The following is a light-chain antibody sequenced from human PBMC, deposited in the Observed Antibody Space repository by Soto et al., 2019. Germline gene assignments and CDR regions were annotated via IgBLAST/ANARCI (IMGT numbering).Light chain of an antibody. Sequence: EIVLKKSPATLSLSPGERATLYCRASQSVSRYLAWYQQKPGQAPRLLIYEASNRATGIPARFSGSGSGTDFTLTISSLEPEDFAVYYCQQRNNWPPGYTFGQGTKLESK. CDR3: QQRNNWPPGYT. CDR1: QSVSRY. CDR2: EAS. J-gene: IGKJ2*01. V-gene: IGKV3-11*01.